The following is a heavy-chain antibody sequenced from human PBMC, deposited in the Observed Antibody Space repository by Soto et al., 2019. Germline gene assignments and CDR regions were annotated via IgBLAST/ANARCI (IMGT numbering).Heavy chain of an antibody. CDR2: IIPIFGTA. CDR1: GGTFSSYA. Sequence: QVQLAQSGAEVKKPGSSVKVSCKASGGTFSSYAISWVRQAPGQGLEWMGGIIPIFGTADYAQKFQGRVTXTAXXSXRTAYMELSSLRSEDTAVYYCASLIAAAGPPHSPRYYYGMDVWGQGTTVTVSS. V-gene: IGHV1-69*12. J-gene: IGHJ6*02. CDR3: ASLIAAAGPPHSPRYYYGMDV. D-gene: IGHD6-13*01.